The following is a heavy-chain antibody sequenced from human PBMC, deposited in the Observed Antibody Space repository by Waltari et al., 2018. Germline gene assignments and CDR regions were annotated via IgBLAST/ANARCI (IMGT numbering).Heavy chain of an antibody. Sequence: EVQLLESGGGLVQPGGSLRLSCAASGLTFSSYAMSWVRQAPGKGLEGVSAISGSGGSTYYAESLKGRFTISRDNSKNTLYLQMNSLRAEDTAVYYCARDVGGSFPANCFDPWGQGTLVTVSS. CDR1: GLTFSSYA. CDR3: ARDVGGSFPANCFDP. CDR2: ISGSGGST. V-gene: IGHV3-23*01. J-gene: IGHJ5*02. D-gene: IGHD3-16*01.